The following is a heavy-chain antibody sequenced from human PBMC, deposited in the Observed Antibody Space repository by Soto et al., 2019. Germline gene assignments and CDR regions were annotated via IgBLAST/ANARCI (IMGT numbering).Heavy chain of an antibody. CDR3: ARTYDFWSGPYNWFDP. J-gene: IGHJ5*02. V-gene: IGHV1-2*02. Sequence: QVQLVQSGAEVKKPGASVKVSCKASGYTFTGYYMHWVRQAPGQGLEWMGWINPNSGGTNYAQKFQGRVTMTRDTSINTAYMELSRLRSDDTAVYYCARTYDFWSGPYNWFDPWGQGTLVTVSS. CDR2: INPNSGGT. CDR1: GYTFTGYY. D-gene: IGHD3-3*01.